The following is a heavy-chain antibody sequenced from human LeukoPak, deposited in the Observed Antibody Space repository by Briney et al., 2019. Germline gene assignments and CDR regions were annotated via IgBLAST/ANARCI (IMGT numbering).Heavy chain of an antibody. CDR3: ARLRGRGYDPSFDY. D-gene: IGHD5-12*01. V-gene: IGHV1-69*13. Sequence: SVKVSCKASGGTFSSYAISWVRQAPGQGLEWMGGIIPIFGTANYAKKLQGRVMITADESTSTDYMELSSLRSEDTAVYYCARLRGRGYDPSFDYWGQGTLVTVSS. J-gene: IGHJ4*02. CDR2: IIPIFGTA. CDR1: GGTFSSYA.